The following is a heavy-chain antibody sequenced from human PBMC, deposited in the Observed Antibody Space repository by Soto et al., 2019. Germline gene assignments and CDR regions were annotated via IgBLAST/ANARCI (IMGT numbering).Heavy chain of an antibody. CDR1: GFTVSSNY. V-gene: IGHV3-53*04. CDR3: ARESQNFFDSGGIGGFDY. CDR2: IYSGGST. Sequence: PGGSLRLSCAASGFTVSSNYMSWVRQAPGKGLEWVSVIYSGGSTYYADSVKGRFTISRHNSKNTLYLLMNSLRAEDTAVYYCARESQNFFDSGGIGGFDYWGQGTLVTVSS. J-gene: IGHJ4*02. D-gene: IGHD3-22*01.